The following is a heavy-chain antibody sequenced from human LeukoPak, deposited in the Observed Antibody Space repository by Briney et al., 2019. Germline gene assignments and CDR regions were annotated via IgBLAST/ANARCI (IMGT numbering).Heavy chain of an antibody. D-gene: IGHD6-13*01. Sequence: ASVRVSCKASGYTFTGYYMHWVRQAPGQGLEWMGWINPNSGGTNYAQKFQGRVTMTRDTSISTAYMELSRLRSDDTAVYYCARSPRGYSSCGYWGQGTLVTVSS. CDR2: INPNSGGT. CDR1: GYTFTGYY. CDR3: ARSPRGYSSCGY. J-gene: IGHJ4*02. V-gene: IGHV1-2*02.